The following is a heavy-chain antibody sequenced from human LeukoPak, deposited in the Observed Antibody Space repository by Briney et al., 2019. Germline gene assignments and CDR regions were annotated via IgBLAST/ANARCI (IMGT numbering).Heavy chain of an antibody. CDR2: INPNSGGT. Sequence: ASVKVSFKASGYTFTDYYMHWVRQAPGQGLEWMGWINPNSGGTNYAQKFQGRVTMTRDTSISTAYMELSRLRSDDTAVYYCARASYYYDSSGYPGYYFDYWGQGTLVTVSS. D-gene: IGHD3-22*01. V-gene: IGHV1-2*02. J-gene: IGHJ4*02. CDR3: ARASYYYDSSGYPGYYFDY. CDR1: GYTFTDYY.